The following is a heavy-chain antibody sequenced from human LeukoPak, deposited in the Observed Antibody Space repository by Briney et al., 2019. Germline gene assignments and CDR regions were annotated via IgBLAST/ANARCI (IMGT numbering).Heavy chain of an antibody. CDR3: AIRPTYYDFWSGYSYYYGMDV. D-gene: IGHD3-3*01. CDR1: GFTFSSYA. J-gene: IGHJ6*02. Sequence: PGGSLRLSCAASGFTFSSYAMSWVRQAPGKGLEWVSAISGSGGSTYYADSVKGRFTISRDNSKNTLYLQMNSLRAEDTAVYYCAIRPTYYDFWSGYSYYYGMDVWAQGTTVTVSS. CDR2: ISGSGGST. V-gene: IGHV3-23*01.